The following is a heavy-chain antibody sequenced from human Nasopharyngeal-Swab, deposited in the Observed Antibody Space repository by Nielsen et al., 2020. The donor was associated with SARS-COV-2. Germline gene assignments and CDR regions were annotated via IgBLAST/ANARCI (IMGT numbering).Heavy chain of an antibody. CDR1: GFTFSSFA. V-gene: IGHV3-7*02. Sequence: GESLKISCAASGFTFSSFAMSWVRQAPGKGLEWVANIKQDGSEKYYVDSVKGRFTISRDNAKNTLYLQMNSLGVEDTAVYYCVKHQGSSSDQWGQGTLVTVSS. J-gene: IGHJ4*02. CDR2: IKQDGSEK. CDR3: VKHQGSSSDQ.